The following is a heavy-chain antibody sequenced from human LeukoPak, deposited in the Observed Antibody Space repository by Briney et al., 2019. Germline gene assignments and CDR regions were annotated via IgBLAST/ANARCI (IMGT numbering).Heavy chain of an antibody. CDR1: GGSISSSNW. Sequence: SGTLSLTCAVSGGSISSSNWWSWVRQPPGKGLEWIGIIYYSGSTYYNPSLKSRVTISVDTSKNQFSLKLSSVSAADTAVYYCARDPPFRVGMDVWGQGTTVTVSS. V-gene: IGHV4-4*02. D-gene: IGHD3-10*01. CDR3: ARDPPFRVGMDV. CDR2: IYYSGST. J-gene: IGHJ6*02.